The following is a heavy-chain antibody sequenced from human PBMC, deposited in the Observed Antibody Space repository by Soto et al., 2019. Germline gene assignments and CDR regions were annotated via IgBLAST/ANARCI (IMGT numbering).Heavy chain of an antibody. CDR2: IIPIFGTA. Sequence: VASVKVSCKASGGTFSSYAISWVRQAPGQGLEWMGGIIPIFGTANYAQKFQGRVTITADESTSTAYMELSSLRSEDTAVYYCARDKPPDDLRYSYYYYGMDVWGQGTTVTV. CDR1: GGTFSSYA. J-gene: IGHJ6*02. D-gene: IGHD3-9*01. CDR3: ARDKPPDDLRYSYYYYGMDV. V-gene: IGHV1-69*13.